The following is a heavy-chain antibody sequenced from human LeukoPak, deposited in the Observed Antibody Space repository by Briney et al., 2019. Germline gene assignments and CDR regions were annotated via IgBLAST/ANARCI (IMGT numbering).Heavy chain of an antibody. CDR2: LYYSGST. CDR1: GGSISSYY. Sequence: SETLSLTCTVSGGSISSYYWSWIRQPPGKGLEWIGYLYYSGSTNFNPSLKSRVTISVDTSKNQFALKLSSVTAADTAVYYCAREGQQLIIKRGAFDIWGQGTMVTVSS. V-gene: IGHV4-59*01. J-gene: IGHJ3*02. D-gene: IGHD6-13*01. CDR3: AREGQQLIIKRGAFDI.